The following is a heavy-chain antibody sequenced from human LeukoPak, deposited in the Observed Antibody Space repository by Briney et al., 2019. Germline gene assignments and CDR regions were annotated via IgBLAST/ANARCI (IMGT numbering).Heavy chain of an antibody. D-gene: IGHD6-19*01. CDR1: GYTFTSCD. CDR3: ARGPPTIDSIIAVAGNPLDY. Sequence: GASVKVSCKASGYTFTSCDINWVRQATGQGLEWMTWMNPNSGNTGYAQKFQGRVTMTRNTSISTAYMELSSLRSEDTAVYYCARGPPTIDSIIAVAGNPLDYWGQGTLVTVSS. CDR2: MNPNSGNT. V-gene: IGHV1-8*01. J-gene: IGHJ4*02.